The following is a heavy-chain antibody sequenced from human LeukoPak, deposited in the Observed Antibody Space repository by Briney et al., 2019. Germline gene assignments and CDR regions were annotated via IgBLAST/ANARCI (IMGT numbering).Heavy chain of an antibody. CDR2: IYYSGST. D-gene: IGHD3-22*01. V-gene: IGHV4-39*07. CDR3: AREDPDYYDSSGYCFGY. J-gene: IGHJ4*02. Sequence: SETLSLTCTVSGGSLTSTSHYWDWVRQPPGKGLEWLVSIYYSGSTYYNPSLKSRVTISVDTSKNQFSLKLSSVTAADTAVYYCAREDPDYYDSSGYCFGYWGQGTLVTVSS. CDR1: GGSLTSTSHY.